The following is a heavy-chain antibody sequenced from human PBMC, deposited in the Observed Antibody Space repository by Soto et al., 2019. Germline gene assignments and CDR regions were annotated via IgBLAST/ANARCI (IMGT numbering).Heavy chain of an antibody. Sequence: GGSLRLSCAPSRFTFSSYSMNWVRHSPGKGLERVSYISFSSSSISYADSVKGRFTISGDNAKNSLYLQMNNLRDEDTAGYYCARENGMSGSFDPWGQGTLVTVSS. D-gene: IGHD1-1*01. J-gene: IGHJ5*02. CDR2: ISFSSSSI. V-gene: IGHV3-48*02. CDR3: ARENGMSGSFDP. CDR1: RFTFSSYS.